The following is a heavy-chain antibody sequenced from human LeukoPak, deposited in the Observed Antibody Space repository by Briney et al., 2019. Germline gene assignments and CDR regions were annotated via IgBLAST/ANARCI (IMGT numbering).Heavy chain of an antibody. CDR1: GYTFTSYY. J-gene: IGHJ5*02. CDR2: INPSGGST. V-gene: IGHV1-46*01. Sequence: GASVKVSCKASGYTFTSYYMHWVRQAPGQGLEWMGIINPSGGSTSYAQKFQGRVAMTRDTSTSTVYMELSRLRSDDTAVYYCARDGVLRYFDWQNNWFDPWGQGTLVTVSS. D-gene: IGHD3-9*01. CDR3: ARDGVLRYFDWQNNWFDP.